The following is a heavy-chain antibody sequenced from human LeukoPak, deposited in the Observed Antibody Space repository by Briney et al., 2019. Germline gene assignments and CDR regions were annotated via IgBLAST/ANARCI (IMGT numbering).Heavy chain of an antibody. CDR3: ARKVLRRYSSLLAYYFDC. Sequence: GSLRLSCSASGFAFSTYVMHWVRQAPGKGLEWIGEINHSGSTNHNPSLKSRVTISVDTSKNQFSLKLSSVTAADTAVYYCARKVLRRYSSLLAYYFDCWGQGTLVTVSS. V-gene: IGHV4-34*01. D-gene: IGHD6-13*01. CDR2: INHSGST. CDR1: GFAFSTYV. J-gene: IGHJ4*02.